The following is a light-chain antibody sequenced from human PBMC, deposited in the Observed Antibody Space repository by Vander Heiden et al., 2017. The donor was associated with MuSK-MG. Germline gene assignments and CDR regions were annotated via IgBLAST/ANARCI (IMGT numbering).Light chain of an antibody. CDR1: SSDVGGYNY. CDR3: CSYAGSYTYV. V-gene: IGLV2-11*01. Sequence: QSALPPPRSVSGSPGQSVTLSCTGTSSDVGGYNYVSWYQQPPGNPHNLMIYDVSKRPAGVPGRFSGSKSGNTASLTISGHKAEDDADYYCCSYAGSYTYVFGTGTKVTVL. J-gene: IGLJ1*01. CDR2: DVS.